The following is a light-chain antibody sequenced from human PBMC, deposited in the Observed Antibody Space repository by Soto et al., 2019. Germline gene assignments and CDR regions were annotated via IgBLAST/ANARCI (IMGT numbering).Light chain of an antibody. CDR2: EVS. CDR3: SSYAGSNIFV. J-gene: IGLJ1*01. CDR1: SSDVCGYNF. V-gene: IGLV2-8*01. Sequence: QSVLTQPPSASGAPGQSVTISCPGNSSDVCGYNFVAWYQQHPGKAPKLMISEVSKRPSGVPDRFSGSKSGNTASLTVSGLQAEDEADYYCSSYAGSNIFVFGTGTKVTVL.